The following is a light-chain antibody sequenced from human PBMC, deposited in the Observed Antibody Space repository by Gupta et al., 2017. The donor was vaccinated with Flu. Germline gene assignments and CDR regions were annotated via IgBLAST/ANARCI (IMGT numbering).Light chain of an antibody. J-gene: IGKJ3*01. CDR1: RGISDY. CDR3: QNYNIVPFT. Sequence: DTQMTQSPSSLSASVGERVTISCRASRGISDYLAWYQQKPGKVPKLLIHSASTLQSGVPSRFSGSRSGTDFTLTISILHPEDVATYYCQNYNIVPFTFGHGTNVDI. CDR2: SAS. V-gene: IGKV1-27*01.